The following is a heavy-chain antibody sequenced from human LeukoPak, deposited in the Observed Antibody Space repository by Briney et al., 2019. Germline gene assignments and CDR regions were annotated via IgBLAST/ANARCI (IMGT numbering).Heavy chain of an antibody. J-gene: IGHJ4*02. CDR1: GFTFSSNW. Sequence: GGSLRLSCATSGFTFSSNWMSWVRHAPGKGLEWVAVISYDGSNKYYADSVKGRFTISRDNSKNTLYLQMNSLRAEDTAVYYCANDLRDYWGQGTLVTVSS. V-gene: IGHV3-30*18. CDR2: ISYDGSNK. CDR3: ANDLRDY.